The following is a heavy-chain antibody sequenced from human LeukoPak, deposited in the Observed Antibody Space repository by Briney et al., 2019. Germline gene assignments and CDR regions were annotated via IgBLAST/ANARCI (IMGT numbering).Heavy chain of an antibody. J-gene: IGHJ4*02. CDR3: AKGDSSGYDPFDY. D-gene: IGHD3-22*01. V-gene: IGHV3-23*01. Sequence: PGGTLRLSCAASGFTFSSYGMSWVRQAPGKGLEWVSAISGSGGSTYYADSVKGRFTISRDNSKNTLYLQMNSLRAEDTAVYYCAKGDSSGYDPFDYWGQGTLVTVSS. CDR1: GFTFSSYG. CDR2: ISGSGGST.